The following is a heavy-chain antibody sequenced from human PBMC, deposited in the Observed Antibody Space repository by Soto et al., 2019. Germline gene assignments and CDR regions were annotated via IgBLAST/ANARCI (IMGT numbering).Heavy chain of an antibody. CDR3: ARWRRQIIVGATTYDYFDY. J-gene: IGHJ4*02. CDR1: GYTFTSYG. D-gene: IGHD1-26*01. CDR2: ISAYNGNT. Sequence: SVKVPCKASGYTFTSYGISWVRQAPVQGLEWMGWISAYNGNTNYAQKLQGRVTMTTDTSTSTAYMELRSLRSDDTAVYYCARWRRQIIVGATTYDYFDYWGQGTLVTVSS. V-gene: IGHV1-18*04.